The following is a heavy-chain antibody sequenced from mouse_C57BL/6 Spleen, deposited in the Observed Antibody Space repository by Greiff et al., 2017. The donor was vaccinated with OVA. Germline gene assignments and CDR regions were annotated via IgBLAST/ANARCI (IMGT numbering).Heavy chain of an antibody. V-gene: IGHV3-6*01. D-gene: IGHD1-1*01. CDR3: AREGYYGSSYWYCDV. Sequence: EVQLVESGPGLVKPSQSLSLTCSVTGYSITSGYYWNWIRQFPGNKLEWMGYISYDGSNNYNPSLKNRISITRDTSKNQDFLKLNSVTTEDTATYYCAREGYYGSSYWYCDVWGTGTTVTVSS. CDR1: GYSITSGYY. J-gene: IGHJ1*03. CDR2: ISYDGSN.